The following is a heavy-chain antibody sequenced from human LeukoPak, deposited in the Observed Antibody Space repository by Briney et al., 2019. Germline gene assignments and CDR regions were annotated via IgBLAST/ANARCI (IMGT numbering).Heavy chain of an antibody. CDR1: GGSFSGYY. Sequence: SETLSLTCAVYGGSFSGYYWSWIRQPPGKGLEWIGEISHSGSTNYNPSLKSRVTISVDTSKNQFSLKLNSVTAADTAVYYCARGVVRGIRVPYYWGQGTLVTVSS. J-gene: IGHJ4*02. CDR3: ARGVVRGIRVPYY. CDR2: ISHSGST. V-gene: IGHV4-34*01.